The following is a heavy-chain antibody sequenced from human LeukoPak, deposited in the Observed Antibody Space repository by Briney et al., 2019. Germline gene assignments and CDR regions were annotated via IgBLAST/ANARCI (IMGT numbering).Heavy chain of an antibody. D-gene: IGHD4-17*01. Sequence: GGSLRLSCAASGFTFSSYWMHWVRQAPGKELVWVSRINSDGSSTGYADSVKGRFTISRDNAKNTLYLQMNSMRAEDTAVYYCARRRVRYGDYGVSTYFDLWGRGTLVTVSS. CDR1: GFTFSSYW. CDR2: INSDGSST. CDR3: ARRRVRYGDYGVSTYFDL. V-gene: IGHV3-74*01. J-gene: IGHJ2*01.